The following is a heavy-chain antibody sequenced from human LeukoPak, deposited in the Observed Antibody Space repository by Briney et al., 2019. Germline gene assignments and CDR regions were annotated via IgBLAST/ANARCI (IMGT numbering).Heavy chain of an antibody. Sequence: PSETLSLTCTVSGGSISGYYWGWIRQPPGKGLEWIGSIYYSGSTYYNPSLKSRVTISVDTSKNQFSLKLSSVTAADTAVYYCASPIKDDYYDSSGYSFDYWGQGTLVTVSS. CDR3: ASPIKDDYYDSSGYSFDY. J-gene: IGHJ4*02. D-gene: IGHD3-22*01. V-gene: IGHV4-39*01. CDR2: IYYSGST. CDR1: GGSISGYY.